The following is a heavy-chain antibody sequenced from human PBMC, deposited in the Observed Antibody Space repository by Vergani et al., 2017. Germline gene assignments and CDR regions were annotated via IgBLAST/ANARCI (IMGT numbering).Heavy chain of an antibody. CDR1: GFTFSSYA. V-gene: IGHV3-23*04. Sequence: EVQLVESGGGLVQPGRSLRLSCAASGFTFSSYAMSWVRQAPGKGLEWVSAISGSGGSTYYADSVKGRFTISRDNSKNTLYLQMNSLRAEDTAVYYCAKVGGCSSTSCYKAKGWFDPWGQGTLVTVSS. D-gene: IGHD2-2*02. CDR3: AKVGGCSSTSCYKAKGWFDP. CDR2: ISGSGGST. J-gene: IGHJ5*02.